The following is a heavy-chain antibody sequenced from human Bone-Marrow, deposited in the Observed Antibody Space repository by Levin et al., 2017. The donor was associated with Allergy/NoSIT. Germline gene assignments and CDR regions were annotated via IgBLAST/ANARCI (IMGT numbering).Heavy chain of an antibody. CDR3: ARDDMPHYYDSSGYYSAGY. J-gene: IGHJ4*02. Sequence: ASVKVSCKASGYTFTSYYMHWVRQAPGQGLEWMGIINPSGGSTSYAQKFQGRVTMTRDTSTSTVYMELSSLRSEDTAVYYCARDDMPHYYDSSGYYSAGYWGQGTLVTVSS. D-gene: IGHD3-22*01. CDR2: INPSGGST. CDR1: GYTFTSYY. V-gene: IGHV1-46*01.